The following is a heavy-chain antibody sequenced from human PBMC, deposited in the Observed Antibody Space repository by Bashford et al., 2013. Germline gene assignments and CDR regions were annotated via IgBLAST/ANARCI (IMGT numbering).Heavy chain of an antibody. V-gene: IGHV1-2*02. CDR2: INPNSGGT. CDR1: DTPSTGYY. D-gene: IGHD1-26*01. J-gene: IGHJ3*02. Sequence: KVSLQGVLDTPSTGYYMHWVRQAPGQGLEWMGWINPNSGGTNYAQKFRGRVTITRDTSASTAYMELSSLKSEDTAVYYCAREVDRGSQRAFDIWGQGTMVTVSS. CDR3: AREVDRGSQRAFDI.